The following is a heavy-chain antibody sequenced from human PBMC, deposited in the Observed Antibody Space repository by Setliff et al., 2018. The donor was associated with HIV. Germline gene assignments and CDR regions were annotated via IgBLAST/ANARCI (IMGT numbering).Heavy chain of an antibody. CDR1: GGSISNHY. CDR3: ARDPGGLYCRGTSCQGGCFDP. V-gene: IGHV4-59*11. J-gene: IGHJ5*02. Sequence: SETLSLTCTVSGGSISNHYWSWIRQPPEKELEWIGSIFYSGNTNYNPSLKSRVTISVDKSKNQFSLKLSSVTAADTAVYYCARDPGGLYCRGTSCQGGCFDPWGQGTLVTVSS. CDR2: IFYSGNT. D-gene: IGHD2-2*01.